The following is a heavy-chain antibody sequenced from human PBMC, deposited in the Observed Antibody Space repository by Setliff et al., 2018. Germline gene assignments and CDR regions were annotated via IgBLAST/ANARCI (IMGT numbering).Heavy chain of an antibody. D-gene: IGHD5-12*01. CDR1: GGSISRGDYY. CDR2: IFYSGST. V-gene: IGHV4-30-4*08. Sequence: SETLSLTCTVSGGSISRGDYYWSWIRQPPGKGLEWIGYIFYSGSTYYNPSLKSRVTISVDTSKNQFSLKLSSVTAADTAVYYCARVPYSGYDHLTRYFDYWGQGSLVTSPQ. CDR3: ARVPYSGYDHLTRYFDY. J-gene: IGHJ4*02.